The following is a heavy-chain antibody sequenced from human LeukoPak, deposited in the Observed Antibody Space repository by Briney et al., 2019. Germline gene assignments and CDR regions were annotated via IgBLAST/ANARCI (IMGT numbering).Heavy chain of an antibody. J-gene: IGHJ3*02. V-gene: IGHV3-23*01. CDR2: ISGSGGST. D-gene: IGHD1-14*01. Sequence: GGSLRLSWAASGFTFGSYAMSWVRQAPGRGLEWVSAISGSGGSTYYADSVKGRFTISRDNSKNTLYLQMNSLRAEDTAVYYCAVALRNSAFDIWGQGTMVTVSS. CDR3: AVALRNSAFDI. CDR1: GFTFGSYA.